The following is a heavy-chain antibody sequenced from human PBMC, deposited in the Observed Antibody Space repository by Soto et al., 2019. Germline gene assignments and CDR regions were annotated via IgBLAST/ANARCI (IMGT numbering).Heavy chain of an antibody. CDR1: GASITYSGYS. CDR2: ISHLEST. D-gene: IGHD5-12*01. Sequence: QLQLHQSGSGLVKASQTLSLTCTLSGASITYSGYSWSWIRQPPGKDLEWLGYISHLESTFYNPSFQSRLTLSIDRSKNQFSLKLASMTAADTAVYYCARGGGYDPFDYWGQGTLVTVAS. V-gene: IGHV4-30-2*01. J-gene: IGHJ4*02. CDR3: ARGGGYDPFDY.